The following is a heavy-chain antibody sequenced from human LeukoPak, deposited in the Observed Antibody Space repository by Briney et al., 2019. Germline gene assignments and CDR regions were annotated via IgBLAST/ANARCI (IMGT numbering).Heavy chain of an antibody. V-gene: IGHV3-21*04. CDR2: ISSSSSYI. CDR1: GFTFSSYS. D-gene: IGHD3-10*01. J-gene: IGHJ4*02. Sequence: GGSLRLSCAASGFTFSSYSMNWVRQAPGKGLEWVSSISSSSSYIYYADSVKGRFTISRDNSKNTLYLQMNSLRGEDTAVFYCATQSLSLHGSGSGPLDYWGQGTLVTVSS. CDR3: ATQSLSLHGSGSGPLDY.